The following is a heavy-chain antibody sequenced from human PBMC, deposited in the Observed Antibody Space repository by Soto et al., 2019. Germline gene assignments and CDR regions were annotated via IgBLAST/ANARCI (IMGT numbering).Heavy chain of an antibody. CDR3: ARWVGGSMFDNSGKYDS. V-gene: IGHV3-30*03. Sequence: QVQLVESGGGVVQPGRSLRLTCAASGLTFSSSGMHWVRQAPGKGLEWVALIAYDGSKTYYGDSVRGRFTISRDNSENTLFLQMNSLRAEDTAVYYCARWVGGSMFDNSGKYDSWGQGTVVTVSS. CDR1: GLTFSSSG. CDR2: IAYDGSKT. J-gene: IGHJ5*01. D-gene: IGHD3-22*01.